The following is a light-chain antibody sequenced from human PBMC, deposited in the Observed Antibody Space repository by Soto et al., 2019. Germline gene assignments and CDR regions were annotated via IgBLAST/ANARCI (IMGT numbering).Light chain of an antibody. CDR2: GAS. CDR3: QQYGHSLWT. CDR1: QSVSNSY. V-gene: IGKV3-20*01. Sequence: EIVLTQSPGTLSLSPGERATLSCRASQSVSNSYLAWYQQKPGQAPRLLNYGASSKATGIPDRVSCRGAWTDFTPTISRLEPEDYAVYYCQQYGHSLWTFGQGTKVDIK. J-gene: IGKJ1*01.